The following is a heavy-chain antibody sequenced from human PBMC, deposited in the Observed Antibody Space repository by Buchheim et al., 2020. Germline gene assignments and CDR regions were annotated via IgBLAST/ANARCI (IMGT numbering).Heavy chain of an antibody. V-gene: IGHV1-8*01. Sequence: QVQLVQSGAEVKKPGASVKVSCKASGYTFTSYDINWVRQATGQGLEWMGWMNPNSGNTGYAQKFQGRVTMTRNTSISTGYMGLSSLRSEDTAVYYGAREAYSSSWYGVWFDPWGQGTL. D-gene: IGHD6-13*01. J-gene: IGHJ5*02. CDR3: AREAYSSSWYGVWFDP. CDR2: MNPNSGNT. CDR1: GYTFTSYD.